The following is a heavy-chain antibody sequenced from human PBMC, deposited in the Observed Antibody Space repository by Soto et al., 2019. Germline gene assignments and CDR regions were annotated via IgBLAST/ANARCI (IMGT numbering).Heavy chain of an antibody. CDR3: ASYRYDY. CDR2: TYYRPRWYH. Sequence: SQTLSLTCAISGDSISSNSAAWNWIRQSPSRGFEWLGRTYYRPRWYHDYAVSVKSRIIINPDTSKNQVSLQLNSVTPDDTAVYYCASYRYDYWGQGTVVTVSS. V-gene: IGHV6-1*01. J-gene: IGHJ4*02. CDR1: GDSISSNSAA. D-gene: IGHD4-4*01.